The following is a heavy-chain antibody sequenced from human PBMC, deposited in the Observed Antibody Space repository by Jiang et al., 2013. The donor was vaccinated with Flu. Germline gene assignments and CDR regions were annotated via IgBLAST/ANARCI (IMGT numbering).Heavy chain of an antibody. Sequence: ELKKPGASVKVSCKASGYTFTSYAMNWVRQAPGQRLEWMGWINAGNGNTKYSQKFQGRVTITRDTSASTAYMELSSLRSEDTAVYYCAREYDYGGNHFDYWGQGTLVTVSS. J-gene: IGHJ4*02. V-gene: IGHV1-3*01. CDR2: INAGNGNT. CDR1: GYTFTSYA. D-gene: IGHD4-23*01. CDR3: AREYDYGGNHFDY.